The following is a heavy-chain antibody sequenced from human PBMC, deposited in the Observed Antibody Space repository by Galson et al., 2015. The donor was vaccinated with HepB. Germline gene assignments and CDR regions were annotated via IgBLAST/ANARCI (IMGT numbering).Heavy chain of an antibody. CDR2: ISSSSSYI. D-gene: IGHD1-14*01. J-gene: IGHJ6*02. CDR3: ATDLLSSPNQSMDV. V-gene: IGHV3-21*01. CDR1: GFTFSSYS. Sequence: SLRLSCAASGFTFSSYSMNWVRQAPGKGLEWVSSISSSSSYIYYADSVKGRFTISRDNAKNSLYLQMNSLRAEDTAVYYCATDLLSSPNQSMDVWGQGTAVTVSS.